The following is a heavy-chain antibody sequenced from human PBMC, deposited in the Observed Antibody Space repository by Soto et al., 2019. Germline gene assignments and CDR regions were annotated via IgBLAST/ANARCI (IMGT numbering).Heavy chain of an antibody. CDR3: ARGAVAPASSGY. J-gene: IGHJ1*01. CDR2: ISAYNGNT. V-gene: IGHV1-18*01. CDR1: GYTFTSYG. D-gene: IGHD5-12*01. Sequence: QVQLVQSGAEVKKPGASVKVSCKASGYTFTSYGISWVRQAPGQGLEWMGWISAYNGNTNSAQKLQGRVTMTTDTSTSPAYMELKSLGTHDTAVYYRARGAVAPASSGYGGQGSLMTVSP.